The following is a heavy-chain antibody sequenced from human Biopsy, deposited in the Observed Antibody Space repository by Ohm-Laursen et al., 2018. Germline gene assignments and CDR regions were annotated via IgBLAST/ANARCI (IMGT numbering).Heavy chain of an antibody. V-gene: IGHV4-61*01. CDR3: ARDLYDFCGGCPFDP. Sequence: GTLSLTCSVSGGSLSSSTYYWTWIRQPPGKGLECIGYIFYNGSTTYNPSLKSRVTISFDTSKNQFFLRLRSVTAADTAMYYCARDLYDFCGGCPFDPWGQGTLVTVS. D-gene: IGHD3-3*01. CDR1: GGSLSSSTYY. J-gene: IGHJ5*02. CDR2: IFYNGST.